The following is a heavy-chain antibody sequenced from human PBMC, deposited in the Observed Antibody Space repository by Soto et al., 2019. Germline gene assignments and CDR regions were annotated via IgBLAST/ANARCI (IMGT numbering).Heavy chain of an antibody. CDR1: DGSFSGNY. CDR3: ARGITPARGVFGY. J-gene: IGHJ4*02. Sequence: PSETLSLTCVYDGSFSGNYWIWIRQPPGKGLEWIGEINHSGATNYNPSLKSRVTISVDTSKSHFSLSLSSVTAADTAVYHCARGITPARGVFGYWGPGTQVTVSS. V-gene: IGHV4-34*01. CDR2: INHSGAT. D-gene: IGHD2-2*01.